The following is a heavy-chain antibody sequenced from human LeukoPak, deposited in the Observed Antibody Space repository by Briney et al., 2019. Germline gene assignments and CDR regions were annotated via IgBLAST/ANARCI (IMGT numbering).Heavy chain of an antibody. CDR3: ARDTAIAAAAISVVDY. CDR1: GYTFTSYG. CDR2: ISAYNGNT. V-gene: IGHV1-18*01. Sequence: GASVKVSCKASGYTFTSYGISWVRQAPGQGLEWMGWISAYNGNTNYAQKLQGRVTMTTDTSTSTAYMELRSLRSDDTAVYYCARDTAIAAAAISVVDYWGQGTLVTVSS. J-gene: IGHJ4*02. D-gene: IGHD6-13*01.